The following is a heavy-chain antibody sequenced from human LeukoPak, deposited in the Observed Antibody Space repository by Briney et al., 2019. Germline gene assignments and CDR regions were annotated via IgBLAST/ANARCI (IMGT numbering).Heavy chain of an antibody. CDR2: SSPTGDIT. CDR3: ARVPDFIARPCDS. J-gene: IGHJ4*02. Sequence: SETLSLTCAVYGGSFSGNYWTLIRQTPGRGLEWIGESSPTGDITGYNPSLKSRATISVDSSKNQFSLKLTSVTAADTGVYYFARVPDFIARPCDSWGPGTLVTVSS. V-gene: IGHV4-34*01. D-gene: IGHD2-21*01. CDR1: GGSFSGNY.